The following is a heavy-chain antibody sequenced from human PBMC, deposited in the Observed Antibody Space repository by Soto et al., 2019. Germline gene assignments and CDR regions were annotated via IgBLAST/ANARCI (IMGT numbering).Heavy chain of an antibody. CDR2: IAYDGSNR. CDR1: GFSISRSA. J-gene: IGHJ5*02. D-gene: IGHD1-1*01. CDR3: ARDLQAGTDNVNWFAP. V-gene: IGHV3-30*04. Sequence: QVQLVESGGGVVQPGRSLRLSCAASGFSISRSAMHWVRQAPGKGLEWVAVIAYDGSNRWYADSAKGRFTISRDNSKNTVYLQTSSLRGEDTAVYYCARDLQAGTDNVNWFAPWGQGTLVTVSS.